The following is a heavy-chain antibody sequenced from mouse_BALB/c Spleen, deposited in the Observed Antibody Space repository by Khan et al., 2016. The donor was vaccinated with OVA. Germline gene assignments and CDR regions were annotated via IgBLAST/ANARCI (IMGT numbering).Heavy chain of an antibody. CDR1: GFSLSRYN. D-gene: IGHD2-12*01. V-gene: IGHV2-6-4*01. CDR3: ARAYYSDDGYYAMDY. Sequence: VQLKQSGPGLVAPSQSLSITCTVSGFSLSRYNIHWVRQPPGKGLEWLGMIWGGGGTDYNSTLKSRLSISKDNSKSQVFLKMNSLQTDDTAMYYCARAYYSDDGYYAMDYWGQGTSVTVSS. CDR2: IWGGGGT. J-gene: IGHJ4*01.